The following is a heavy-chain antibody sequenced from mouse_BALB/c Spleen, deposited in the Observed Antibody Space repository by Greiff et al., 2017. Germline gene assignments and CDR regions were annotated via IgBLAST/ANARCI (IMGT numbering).Heavy chain of an antibody. CDR1: GFSLTSYG. J-gene: IGHJ4*01. Sequence: QVQLQQSGPGLVQPSQSLSITCTVSGFSLTSYGVHWVRQSPGKGLEWMGVIWSGGSTDYNAAFISRLSISKDNSKSQVFFKMNSLQANDTAIYYCARKMITTPLYAMDYWGQGTSVTVSS. CDR3: ARKMITTPLYAMDY. CDR2: IWSGGST. V-gene: IGHV2-2*02. D-gene: IGHD2-4*01.